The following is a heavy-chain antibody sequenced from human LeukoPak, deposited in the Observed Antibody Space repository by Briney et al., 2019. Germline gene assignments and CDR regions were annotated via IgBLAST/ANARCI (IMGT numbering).Heavy chain of an antibody. CDR3: TTDVRRTMVRGVIPDY. V-gene: IGHV3-15*01. J-gene: IGHJ4*02. CDR2: IKSKTDGGTT. D-gene: IGHD3-10*01. Sequence: GGSLRLSCAASGFTFSNAWMSWVRQAPGKGPEWVGRIKSKTDGGTTDYAAPVKGRFTISRDDSKNTLYLQMNSLKTEDTAVYYCTTDVRRTMVRGVIPDYWGQGTLVTVSS. CDR1: GFTFSNAW.